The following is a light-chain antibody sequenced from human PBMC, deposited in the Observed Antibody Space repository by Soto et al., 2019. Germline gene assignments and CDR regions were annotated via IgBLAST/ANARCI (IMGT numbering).Light chain of an antibody. Sequence: EIVLTQSPAALSFSRGERATLSCRASQSVSTYLAWYQQTPGRPPRLLIYDASKRAPGIPARFSGSGSGTDFTLTVSSLEPEDFAVYYCQQSSNWQGTFGRGTKVDIK. V-gene: IGKV3-11*01. CDR3: QQSSNWQGT. J-gene: IGKJ1*01. CDR1: QSVSTY. CDR2: DAS.